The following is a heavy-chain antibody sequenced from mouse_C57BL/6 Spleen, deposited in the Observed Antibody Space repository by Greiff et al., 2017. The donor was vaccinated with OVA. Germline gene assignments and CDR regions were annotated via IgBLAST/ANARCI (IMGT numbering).Heavy chain of an antibody. J-gene: IGHJ2*01. V-gene: IGHV1-82*01. Sequence: VQLQQSGPELVKPGASVKISCKASGYAFSSSWMNWVKQRPGKGLEWIGRIYPGDGDTNYNGKFKGKATLTADKSSSTAYMHRSSLTSKDSSFDVCARLVWPSYYFDYWGQGTTLTVSS. CDR3: ARLVWPSYYFDY. D-gene: IGHD2-10*02. CDR1: GYAFSSSW. CDR2: IYPGDGDT.